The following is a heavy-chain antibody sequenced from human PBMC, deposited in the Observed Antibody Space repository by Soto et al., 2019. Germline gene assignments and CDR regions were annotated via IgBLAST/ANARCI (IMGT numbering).Heavy chain of an antibody. D-gene: IGHD2-15*01. J-gene: IGHJ6*02. Sequence: GGSLRLSCAASGFTFRSYAMHWVRQAPGKGLECVAVISHDGSNKFYRDYVKGRFTISRDNSKNTLYLQISSLRYEDTAVYYCARGDREDIAVVIGVRPGEYGVDVWGQGTTVTVSS. CDR1: GFTFRSYA. CDR3: ARGDREDIAVVIGVRPGEYGVDV. V-gene: IGHV3-30-3*01. CDR2: ISHDGSNK.